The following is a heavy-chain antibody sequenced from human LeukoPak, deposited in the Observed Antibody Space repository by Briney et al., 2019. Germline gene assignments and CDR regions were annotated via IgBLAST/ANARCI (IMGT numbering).Heavy chain of an antibody. Sequence: GGSLRLSCAVSGFTFSSYEMNWVRQAPGKGLEWVSYISSSGSTIYYADSVKGRFTISRDNAKNSLYLQMNSLRAEDTAVYYCVKDRCSNGIGCLYYYMDVWGKGTMVTISS. CDR3: VKDRCSNGIGCLYYYMDV. J-gene: IGHJ6*03. D-gene: IGHD2-8*01. CDR2: ISSSGSTI. V-gene: IGHV3-48*03. CDR1: GFTFSSYE.